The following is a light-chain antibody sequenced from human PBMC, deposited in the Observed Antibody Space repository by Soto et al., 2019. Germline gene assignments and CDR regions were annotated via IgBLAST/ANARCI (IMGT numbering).Light chain of an antibody. Sequence: QSVLTQPASVSGSPGQSITISCTGTSSDVGAYNYVSWYQQHPGKAPKLVIYDVSNRPAGVSTPFPGSKSRNTASLTIYGLQAEDVADYTCRSYTSSSTLYVLGTVTKVTVL. CDR3: RSYTSSSTLYV. V-gene: IGLV2-14*01. CDR1: SSDVGAYNY. CDR2: DVS. J-gene: IGLJ1*01.